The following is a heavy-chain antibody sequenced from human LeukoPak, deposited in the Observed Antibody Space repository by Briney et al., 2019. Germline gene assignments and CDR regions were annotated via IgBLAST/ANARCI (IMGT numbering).Heavy chain of an antibody. V-gene: IGHV4-39*07. Sequence: SETLSLTCTVSGGSISNSHYYWGWIRQPPGKGLEWIGNIYYSGSTYYNSSLKSRVIISVDASKNQFSLKLSSVTAADTAMYYCASLPTERSGYVFGESWGQGTLVTVSP. J-gene: IGHJ4*02. D-gene: IGHD3-3*01. CDR1: GGSISNSHYY. CDR3: ASLPTERSGYVFGES. CDR2: IYYSGST.